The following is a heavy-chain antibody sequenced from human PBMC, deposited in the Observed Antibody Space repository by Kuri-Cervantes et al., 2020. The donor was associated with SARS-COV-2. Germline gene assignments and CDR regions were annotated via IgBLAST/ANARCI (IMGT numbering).Heavy chain of an antibody. CDR2: INHSGST. Sequence: SCAVSGGSISSSNWWSWVRQPPGKGLEWIGEINHSGSTNYNPSLKSRVTISVDTSKNQFSLKLSSVTAADTAVYYCARGWAFWSGPDDYWGQGTLVTVSS. CDR1: GGSISSSNW. V-gene: IGHV4-4*02. J-gene: IGHJ4*02. D-gene: IGHD3-3*01. CDR3: ARGWAFWSGPDDY.